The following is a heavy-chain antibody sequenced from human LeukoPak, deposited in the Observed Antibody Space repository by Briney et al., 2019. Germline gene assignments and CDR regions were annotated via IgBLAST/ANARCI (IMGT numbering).Heavy chain of an antibody. CDR3: AKVDRDPPYYYYGMDV. V-gene: IGHV3-30*18. J-gene: IGHJ6*02. CDR2: ISFDGSNR. CDR1: GITFRRFV. D-gene: IGHD3-22*01. Sequence: GGSLRLSCAAPGITFRRFVVEWGRQAPGEGLGGGVVISFDGSNRYYADSVKGRFTISRDNSKNTLYLQMNSMRAEDTAVYYCAKVDRDPPYYYYGMDVWGQGTTVTVSS.